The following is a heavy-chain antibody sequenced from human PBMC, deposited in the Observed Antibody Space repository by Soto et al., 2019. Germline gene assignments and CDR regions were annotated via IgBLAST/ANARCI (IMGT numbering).Heavy chain of an antibody. Sequence: GGSLRLSCAASGFTFSSYAMHWVRQAPGKRLEWVAVISYDGSNKYYADSVKGRFTISRDNSKNTLYLQMNSLRAEDTAVYYCARDSFSSGWPHLASEGSYGMDVWGQGTTVTVSS. J-gene: IGHJ6*02. CDR1: GFTFSSYA. D-gene: IGHD6-19*01. CDR3: ARDSFSSGWPHLASEGSYGMDV. V-gene: IGHV3-30-3*01. CDR2: ISYDGSNK.